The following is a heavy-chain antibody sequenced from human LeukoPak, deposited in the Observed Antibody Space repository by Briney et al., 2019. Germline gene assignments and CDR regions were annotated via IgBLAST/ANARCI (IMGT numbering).Heavy chain of an antibody. CDR3: AGEISGYSDY. CDR2: INANSGDT. CDR1: GYTFTGYY. D-gene: IGHD3-22*01. Sequence: ASVKVSCNASGYTFTGYYMHWVRQAPGQGLEWMGWINANSGDTKYAQKFQGRVTMTRDTSISTAYMELSRLRSDDTAMYYCAGEISGYSDYWGQGTLVTVSS. J-gene: IGHJ4*02. V-gene: IGHV1-2*02.